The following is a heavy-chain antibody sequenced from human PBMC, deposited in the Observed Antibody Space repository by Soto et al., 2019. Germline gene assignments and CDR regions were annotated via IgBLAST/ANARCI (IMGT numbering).Heavy chain of an antibody. CDR2: IYYSGST. CDR1: GGSISSYY. CDR3: ARTYYYGSGSLYYFDY. V-gene: IGHV4-59*01. J-gene: IGHJ4*02. D-gene: IGHD3-10*01. Sequence: SETLSLTCTVSGGSISSYYWSWIRQPPGKGLEWIGYIYYSGSTNYNPSLKSRVTISVDTSKNQFSLKLSSVTAADTAVYYCARTYYYGSGSLYYFDYWGQGTLVTV.